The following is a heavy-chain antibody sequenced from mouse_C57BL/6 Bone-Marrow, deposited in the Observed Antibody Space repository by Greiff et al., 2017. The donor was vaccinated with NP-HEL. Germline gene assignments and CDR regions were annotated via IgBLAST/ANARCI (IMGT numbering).Heavy chain of an antibody. CDR1: GYTFTSYW. V-gene: IGHV1-55*01. CDR3: ARRTYYSNPYYFDY. J-gene: IGHJ2*01. CDR2: IYPGSGST. D-gene: IGHD2-5*01. Sequence: QVQLRKKGAELVKPGASVKMSCKASGYTFTSYWITWVKQRPGQGLEWIGDIYPGSGSTNYNEKFKSKATLTVDTSSSTAYMQLSSLTSEDSAVYYCARRTYYSNPYYFDYWGQGTTLTVSS.